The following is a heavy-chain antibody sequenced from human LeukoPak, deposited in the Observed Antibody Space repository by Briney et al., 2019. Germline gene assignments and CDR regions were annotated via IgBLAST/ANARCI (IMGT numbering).Heavy chain of an antibody. D-gene: IGHD2-21*02. V-gene: IGHV1-18*04. CDR1: GYSFTSYG. CDR2: ISSYNGNT. J-gene: IGHJ4*02. Sequence: GASVKVSCKASGYSFTSYGISWVRQAPGQGLEWMGRISSYNGNTNYAQKLQGRVTMTTDTSTSTAYMELRSLRSDDTAVYYCARDPALDCGGDCYSFGLDYWGQGTLVTVSS. CDR3: ARDPALDCGGDCYSFGLDY.